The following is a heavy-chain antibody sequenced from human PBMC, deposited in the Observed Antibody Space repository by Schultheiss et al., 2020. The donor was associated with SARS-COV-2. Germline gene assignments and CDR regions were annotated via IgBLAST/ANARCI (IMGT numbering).Heavy chain of an antibody. CDR2: VWYDGSNK. CDR1: GFTFSRYG. J-gene: IGHJ4*02. CDR3: AKSHYYDSSGYYYHFDY. V-gene: IGHV3-33*06. D-gene: IGHD3-22*01. Sequence: GGSLRLSCAASGFTFSRYGMHWVRQAPGKGLEWVALVWYDGSNKFYADSVKGRFTISKDNSKNTLYLQMNSLRAEDTAVYYCAKSHYYDSSGYYYHFDYWGQGTLVTVSS.